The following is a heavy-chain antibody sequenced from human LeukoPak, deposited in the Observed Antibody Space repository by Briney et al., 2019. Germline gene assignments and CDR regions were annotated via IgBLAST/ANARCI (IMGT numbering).Heavy chain of an antibody. CDR2: ISYDGSNK. Sequence: GGSLRLSCAASGFTFSSYGMHWVRQAPGKGLEWVAVISYDGSNKYYADSVKGRFTISRDNSKNTLYLQMNSLRAEDTAVYYCAKDHCSSTSCYDDYCEYWGQGTLVTVSS. V-gene: IGHV3-30*18. CDR1: GFTFSSYG. CDR3: AKDHCSSTSCYDDYCEY. J-gene: IGHJ4*02. D-gene: IGHD2-2*01.